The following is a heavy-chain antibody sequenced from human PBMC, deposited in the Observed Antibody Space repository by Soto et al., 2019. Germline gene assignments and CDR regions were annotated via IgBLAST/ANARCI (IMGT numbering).Heavy chain of an antibody. CDR3: ARAQGFYYGMDV. J-gene: IGHJ6*02. V-gene: IGHV3-53*02. CDR1: GFTVSSNY. Sequence: EMQLVETGGGLIQPGGSLRLSCAASGFTVSSNYMSWVRQAPGKGLEWVSVIYSRGGTYYADSVKGRFTISRDNSKNTLYLQMNSLRAGDTAIYYCARAQGFYYGMDVWGQGTTVTVSS. CDR2: IYSRGGT.